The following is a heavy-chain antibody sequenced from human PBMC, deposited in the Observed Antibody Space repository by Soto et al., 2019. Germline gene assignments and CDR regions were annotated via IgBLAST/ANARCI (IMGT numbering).Heavy chain of an antibody. Sequence: QVQLVQSGAEVKKPGSSVKVSCKASGGTFSSYAISWVRQAPGQGLEWMGGIIPIFGTANYAQKFQGRVTITADESTSTADMELCGLRSEDTAVYYCARDIPYSYGYLGAFDIWGQGTMVTVSS. CDR1: GGTFSSYA. CDR2: IIPIFGTA. D-gene: IGHD5-18*01. J-gene: IGHJ3*02. V-gene: IGHV1-69*12. CDR3: ARDIPYSYGYLGAFDI.